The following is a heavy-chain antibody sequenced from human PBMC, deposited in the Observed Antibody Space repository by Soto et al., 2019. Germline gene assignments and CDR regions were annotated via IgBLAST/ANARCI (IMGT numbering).Heavy chain of an antibody. CDR2: ISGSGGST. Sequence: GGSLRLSCAASGFTFSSYAMSWVRQAPGKGLEWVSAISGSGGSTYYADSVKGRFTISRDNSKNRLYVQMNSLRAEDTDVYYCARTSCTSCYFCVTTDDAFDIWGQGTMVTVSS. D-gene: IGHD2-2*01. CDR1: GFTFSSYA. V-gene: IGHV3-23*01. J-gene: IGHJ3*02. CDR3: ARTSCTSCYFCVTTDDAFDI.